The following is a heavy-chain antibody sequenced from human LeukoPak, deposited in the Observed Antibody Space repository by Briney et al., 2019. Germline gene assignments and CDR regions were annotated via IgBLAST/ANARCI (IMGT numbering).Heavy chain of an antibody. CDR2: IISNGEST. J-gene: IGHJ4*02. Sequence: GGSLRLSCSASGFTFSGYAMHWVRQAPGKGLEYVSAIISNGESTYYSDSVKDRFTNSRDNSKNTLYLQMSSLRPEDTAVYYCVKSASTWYLFDYWGQGTLVTVSS. V-gene: IGHV3-64*03. D-gene: IGHD6-13*01. CDR1: GFTFSGYA. CDR3: VKSASTWYLFDY.